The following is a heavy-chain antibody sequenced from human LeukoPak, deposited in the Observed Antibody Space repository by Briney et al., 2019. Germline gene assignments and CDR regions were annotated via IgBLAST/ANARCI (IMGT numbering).Heavy chain of an antibody. CDR3: ATGDY. CDR1: GFTFSSYG. Sequence: GGSLRLSCATSGFTFSSYGMHWVRQAPGKGLEWVAVISYDGSNKYYADSVKGRFTISRDNSKNTLYLQMNSLRAEDTAVYYCATGDYWGQGTLVTVSS. CDR2: ISYDGSNK. J-gene: IGHJ4*02. V-gene: IGHV3-30*03.